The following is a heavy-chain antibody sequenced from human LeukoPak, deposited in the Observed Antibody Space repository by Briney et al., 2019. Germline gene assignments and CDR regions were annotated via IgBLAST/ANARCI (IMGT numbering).Heavy chain of an antibody. CDR1: GFTFSSYA. J-gene: IGHJ3*02. V-gene: IGHV3-23*01. Sequence: PGGSLRLSCAASGFTFSSYAMHWVRQAPGKGLEWVSAISGSGGSTYYADSVKGRFTISRDNSKNTLYLQMNSLRAEDTAIYYCAFPAHHWLVRGAFDIWGQGTMVTVSS. CDR2: ISGSGGST. D-gene: IGHD6-19*01. CDR3: AFPAHHWLVRGAFDI.